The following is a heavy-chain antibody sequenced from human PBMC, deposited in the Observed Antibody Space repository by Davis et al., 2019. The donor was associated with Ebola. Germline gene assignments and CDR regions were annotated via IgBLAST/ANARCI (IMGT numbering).Heavy chain of an antibody. CDR1: GYSFSNFW. D-gene: IGHD2-15*01. CDR3: ARRPCSGGSCYFLAYDY. V-gene: IGHV5-51*01. CDR2: IYPGDSDT. Sequence: GESLKISCKGSGYSFSNFWIGWVRQMPGKGLEWMGIIYPGDSDTRYSPSFQGQVTISADKSISTAYLQWSSLKASDTAMYYCARRPCSGGSCYFLAYDYWGQGTLVTVSS. J-gene: IGHJ4*02.